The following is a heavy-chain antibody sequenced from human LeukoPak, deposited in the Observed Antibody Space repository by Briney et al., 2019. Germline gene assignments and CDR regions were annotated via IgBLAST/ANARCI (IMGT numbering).Heavy chain of an antibody. D-gene: IGHD2-15*01. J-gene: IGHJ3*02. CDR3: ARTDIVTPPVSDAFDI. V-gene: IGHV1-18*01. CDR2: ISAYNGNT. Sequence: ASVKVSCKASGYTFTSYGISWVRQAPGQGLEWMEWISAYNGNTNYAQKLQGRVTMTTDTSTSTAYMELRSLRSDDTAVYYCARTDIVTPPVSDAFDIWGQGTMVTVSS. CDR1: GYTFTSYG.